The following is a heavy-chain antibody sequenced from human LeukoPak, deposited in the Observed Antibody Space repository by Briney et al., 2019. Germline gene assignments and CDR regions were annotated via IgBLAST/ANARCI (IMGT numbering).Heavy chain of an antibody. V-gene: IGHV3-9*01. CDR3: AKGGYYDFWSGYLGPDYYYGMDV. CDR1: GFTFDDYA. CDR2: ISWNSGSI. Sequence: PGRSLRLSCAASGFTFDDYAMHWVRQAPGKGLEWVSGISWNSGSIGYADSVKGRFTISRDNAENSLYLQMNSLRAEDTALYYCAKGGYYDFWSGYLGPDYYYGMDVWGQGTTVTVSS. J-gene: IGHJ6*02. D-gene: IGHD3-3*01.